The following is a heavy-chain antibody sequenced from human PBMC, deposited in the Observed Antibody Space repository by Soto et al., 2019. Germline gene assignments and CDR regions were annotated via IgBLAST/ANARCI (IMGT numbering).Heavy chain of an antibody. D-gene: IGHD3-22*01. J-gene: IGHJ5*02. Sequence: SETLSLTCTVSGRSIDSSTYYWGWIRQPPGKGLEWIGSIFYNGNTFYNPSLKSRITISVDTSKNQFSLKLSSVTAADTAVYYCARHSTGYYYSWFDPWGQGTLVTVS. CDR1: GRSIDSSTYY. CDR2: IFYNGNT. CDR3: ARHSTGYYYSWFDP. V-gene: IGHV4-39*01.